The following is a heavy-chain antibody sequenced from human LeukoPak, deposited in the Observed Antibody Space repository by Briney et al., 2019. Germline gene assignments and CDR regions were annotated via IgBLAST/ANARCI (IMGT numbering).Heavy chain of an antibody. CDR3: AGYCSTTSCYSSPNWFGP. CDR2: ISGSGANT. J-gene: IGHJ5*02. CDR1: GFTFSSYG. Sequence: GGSLLLSCAASGFTFSSYGMSWVRPAPGKGLEWISGISGSGANTYYADSVKGRFTISRDNSKNTLYLQMNSLRAEDTAVYYCAGYCSTTSCYSSPNWFGPWGQGTLVTVSS. V-gene: IGHV3-23*01. D-gene: IGHD2-2*01.